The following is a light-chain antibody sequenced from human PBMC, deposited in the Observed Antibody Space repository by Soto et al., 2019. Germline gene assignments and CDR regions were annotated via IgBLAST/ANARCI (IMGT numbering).Light chain of an antibody. CDR1: QSDSRNY. J-gene: IGKJ4*01. Sequence: EIVLTQSPGTLSLSPGERASLSCRASQSDSRNYVAWYHYKPGQAPRLLIYDASTRATGIPDRFSGSGSGADFTLTISRLEPEDFAVYFCQQYGRTPLTFGGGSKVEIK. CDR2: DAS. V-gene: IGKV3-20*01. CDR3: QQYGRTPLT.